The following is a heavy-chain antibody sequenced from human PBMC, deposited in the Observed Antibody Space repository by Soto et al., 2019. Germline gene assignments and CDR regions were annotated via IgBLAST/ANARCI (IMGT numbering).Heavy chain of an antibody. CDR1: GGSISSSSYY. CDR2: IYYSGST. V-gene: IGHV4-39*01. D-gene: IGHD3-16*02. J-gene: IGHJ5*02. CDR3: ASVKCDYLWGSYRRGWFDP. Sequence: QLQLQESGPGLVKPSETLSLTCTVSGGSISSSSYYWGWIRQPPGKGLEWIGSIYYSGSTYYNPSRKSRVTVSVDTPKNQFSRQLSTVTAADTAVYYCASVKCDYLWGSYRRGWFDPWGQGTLVTVSS.